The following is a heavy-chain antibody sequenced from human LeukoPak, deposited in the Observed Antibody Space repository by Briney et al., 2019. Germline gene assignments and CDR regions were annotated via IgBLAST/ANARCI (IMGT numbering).Heavy chain of an antibody. CDR3: ARAAPYCGVDCYFDY. D-gene: IGHD2-21*02. V-gene: IGHV3-21*01. CDR2: ISSSSSYI. CDR1: GFTFSSYS. Sequence: GGSLRLSCAASGFTFSSYSMNWVRQAPGKGLEWVSSISSSSSYIYYADSVKGRFTISRDNAKNTLYLQMNSLRVEDTAAYYCARAAPYCGVDCYFDYWRQGTLVSVSS. J-gene: IGHJ4*02.